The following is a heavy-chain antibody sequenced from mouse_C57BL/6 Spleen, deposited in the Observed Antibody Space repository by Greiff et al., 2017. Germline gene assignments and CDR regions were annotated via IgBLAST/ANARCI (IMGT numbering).Heavy chain of an antibody. CDR3: AIYYDYDPFAY. Sequence: QVQLQQPGAELVMPGASVKLSCKASGYTFTSYWMHWVKQRPGQGLEWIGEIDPSDSYTNYNQKFKGKSTLTVDKSSSTAYMQLSSLTSEDSAVYYCAIYYDYDPFAYWGQGTLVTVSA. J-gene: IGHJ3*01. V-gene: IGHV1-69*01. D-gene: IGHD2-4*01. CDR2: IDPSDSYT. CDR1: GYTFTSYW.